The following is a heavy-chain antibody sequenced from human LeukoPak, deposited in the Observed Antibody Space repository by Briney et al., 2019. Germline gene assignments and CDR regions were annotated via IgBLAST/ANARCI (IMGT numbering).Heavy chain of an antibody. V-gene: IGHV4-59*01. D-gene: IGHD6-13*01. CDR2: INPSGTT. CDR1: GVSISGYY. CDR3: AARLAAAGTIYFDF. J-gene: IGHJ4*02. Sequence: SETLSLTCTVSGVSISGYYCSWIRQPPGKGLEWIGYINPSGTTDYNPSLRSRVTISLDTSNNQFSLKLTSVTAADTAVYYCAARLAAAGTIYFDFWGQGSLVTVSS.